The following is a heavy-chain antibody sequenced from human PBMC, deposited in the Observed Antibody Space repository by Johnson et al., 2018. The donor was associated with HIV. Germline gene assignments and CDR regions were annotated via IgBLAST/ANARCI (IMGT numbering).Heavy chain of an antibody. D-gene: IGHD1-26*01. Sequence: VQLVESGGGVVRPGGSLRLSCAASGFTFSSYAMSWVRQAPGKGLEWVSAISGSGGSTYYADSVKGRFTISRDNSKNTLYLQMNSLRAEDTAIYYCAKYRIVGPTRGSAFDIWGQGTMVTVSS. J-gene: IGHJ3*02. V-gene: IGHV3-23*04. CDR2: ISGSGGST. CDR3: AKYRIVGPTRGSAFDI. CDR1: GFTFSSYA.